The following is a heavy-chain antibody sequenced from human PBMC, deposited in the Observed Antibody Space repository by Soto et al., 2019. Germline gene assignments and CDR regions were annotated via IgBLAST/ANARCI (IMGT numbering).Heavy chain of an antibody. V-gene: IGHV4-59*01. J-gene: IGHJ4*02. CDR2: IYYTGKT. D-gene: IGHD6-19*01. CDR1: GVSISPYY. Sequence: QVQLQESGPGLVKPSETLSLTCTVSGVSISPYYWIWIRQPPGKGLEWIGYIYYTGKTSYNPSLKSRVTISVDTSKNQFSLKLSSVTAADTAVYYCARQEYTSGWYPFDYWGQGTQVTVSS. CDR3: ARQEYTSGWYPFDY.